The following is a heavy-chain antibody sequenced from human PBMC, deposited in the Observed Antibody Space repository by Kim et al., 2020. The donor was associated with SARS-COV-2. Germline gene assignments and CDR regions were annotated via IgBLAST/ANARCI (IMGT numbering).Heavy chain of an antibody. D-gene: IGHD6-13*01. V-gene: IGHV3-7*03. CDR3: ARDWAAAAGTSPLYY. CDR1: GFTFSSYG. CDR2: INQGGSQT. Sequence: GGSLRLSCAASGFTFSSYGMSWGRQAPGKWLYWVANINQGGSQTYYGDSVKGRFTISRDNAKNSLYLQMNSLRAEDTAVYYCARDWAAAAGTSPLYYWGQGTLVTVSS. J-gene: IGHJ4*02.